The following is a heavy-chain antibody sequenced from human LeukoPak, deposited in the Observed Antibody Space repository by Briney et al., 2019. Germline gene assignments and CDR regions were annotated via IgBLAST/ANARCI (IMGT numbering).Heavy chain of an antibody. V-gene: IGHV4-61*02. J-gene: IGHJ4*02. Sequence: SETLSLTCTVSGGSISSGGYYWSWIRQPAGKGLEWIGRIYTSGSTNYNPSLKSRVTMSVDTSKNQFSLKLSSVTAADTAVYYCARDSLDCSSTSCYIDHWGQGTLVTVSS. D-gene: IGHD2-2*01. CDR2: IYTSGST. CDR3: ARDSLDCSSTSCYIDH. CDR1: GGSISSGGYY.